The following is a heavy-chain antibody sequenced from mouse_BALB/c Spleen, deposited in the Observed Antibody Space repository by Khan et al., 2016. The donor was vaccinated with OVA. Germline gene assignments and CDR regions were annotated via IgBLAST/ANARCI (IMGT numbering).Heavy chain of an antibody. J-gene: IGHJ3*01. D-gene: IGHD2-14*01. CDR1: GFSLNTYG. Sequence: QVQLQQSRPGLVQPSQSLSITCTVSGFSLNTYGIHWIRQSQGKGLEWLGVIRSGGSTDYNGAFISRLNITKDNSKSQVFFKLSSLQADDTAIYXCARNSYMYDFTYWGQGTLVTVSA. CDR2: IRSGGST. CDR3: ARNSYMYDFTY. V-gene: IGHV2-2*01.